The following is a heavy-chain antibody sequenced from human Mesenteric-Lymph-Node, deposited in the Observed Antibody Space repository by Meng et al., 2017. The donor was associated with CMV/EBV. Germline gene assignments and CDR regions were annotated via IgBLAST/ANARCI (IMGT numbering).Heavy chain of an antibody. V-gene: IGHV3-21*01. CDR1: GFTFSSYS. Sequence: GESLKISCAASGFTFSSYSMNWVRQAPGKGLEWVSSISSSSSYIYYADSVKGRFTISRDNAKNSLYLQMNSLRAEGTAVYYCARESNYYDSSGSADYWGQGTLVTVSS. CDR3: ARESNYYDSSGSADY. J-gene: IGHJ4*02. CDR2: ISSSSSYI. D-gene: IGHD3-22*01.